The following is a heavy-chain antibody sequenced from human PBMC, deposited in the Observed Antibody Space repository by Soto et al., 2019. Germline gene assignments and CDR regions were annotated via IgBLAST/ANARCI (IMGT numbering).Heavy chain of an antibody. V-gene: IGHV1-69*01. CDR1: GGTFSSYA. J-gene: IGHJ6*02. D-gene: IGHD5-18*01. CDR3: ARDLAGYSYGYPYYYYYYGMDV. Sequence: GASVEVCCKASGGTFSSYAISWVRQAPGQGHEWMGGIIPIFGTANYAQKFQGRVTITADESTSTAYMELSSLRSEDTAVYYCARDLAGYSYGYPYYYYYYGMDVWGPGTTVTVSS. CDR2: IIPIFGTA.